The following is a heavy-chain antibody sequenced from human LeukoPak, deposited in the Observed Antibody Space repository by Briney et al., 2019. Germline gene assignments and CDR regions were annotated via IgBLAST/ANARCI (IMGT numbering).Heavy chain of an antibody. D-gene: IGHD6-13*01. CDR2: INPNSGGT. J-gene: IGHJ6*02. CDR1: GYTFTGYY. Sequence: GASVKVSCKASGYTFTGYYMHWVRQAPGQGLEWMGWINPNSGGTNYAQKFQGWVTMTRDTSISTAYMELSRLRSDDTAVYYCAREAGKNYYYGMDVWGQGTTVTVSS. CDR3: AREAGKNYYYGMDV. V-gene: IGHV1-2*04.